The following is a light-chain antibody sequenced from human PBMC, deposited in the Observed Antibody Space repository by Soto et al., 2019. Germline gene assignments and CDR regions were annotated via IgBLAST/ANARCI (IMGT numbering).Light chain of an antibody. CDR2: GAS. CDR3: QQYGSSPRT. CDR1: QSVSSNS. J-gene: IGKJ1*01. V-gene: IGKV3-20*01. Sequence: EIVITQSPGALSLSPGERATLSCRASQSVSSNSLAWYQQKPGQSPRLLIYGASSRATGTPDRFRGSGSGTDFALTISRLEPEDFAVYYCQQYGSSPRTFGQGTKVDIK.